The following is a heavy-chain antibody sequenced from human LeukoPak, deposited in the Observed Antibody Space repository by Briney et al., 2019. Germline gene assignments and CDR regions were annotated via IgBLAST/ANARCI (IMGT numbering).Heavy chain of an antibody. D-gene: IGHD3-22*01. CDR3: AKAPRSYYYDSSDY. V-gene: IGHV3-30-3*01. CDR1: GFTFSSYA. J-gene: IGHJ4*02. CDR2: ISYDGSNK. Sequence: GRSLRLSCAASGFTFSSYAMHWVRQAPGRGLEWVAVISYDGSNKYYADSVKGRFTISRDNSKNTLYLQMNSLRAEDTAVYYCAKAPRSYYYDSSDYWGQGTLVTVSS.